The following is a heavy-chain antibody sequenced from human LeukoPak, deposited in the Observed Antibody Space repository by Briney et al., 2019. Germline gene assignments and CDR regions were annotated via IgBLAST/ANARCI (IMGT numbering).Heavy chain of an antibody. CDR2: MSASGST. CDR3: ARDGDSYYDILTASYYYGMDV. CDR1: GDSIRGFY. D-gene: IGHD3-9*01. J-gene: IGHJ6*02. V-gene: IGHV4-4*07. Sequence: RPSETLSLTCTVSGDSIRGFYWSWIRQPAGKGLEWIGRMSASGSTNYNPSLKSRVTMSVDTSKNQFSLKLSSVTAADTAVYYCARDGDSYYDILTASYYYGMDVWGQGTTVTISS.